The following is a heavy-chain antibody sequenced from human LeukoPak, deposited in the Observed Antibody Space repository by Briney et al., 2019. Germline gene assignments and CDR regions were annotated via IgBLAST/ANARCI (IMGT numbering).Heavy chain of an antibody. CDR1: GFTFSSYW. CDR2: IKQDGSEK. Sequence: GGSLRLSCAASGFTFSSYWMSWVRQAPGKGLEWVANIKQDGSEKYYVDSVKGRFTISRDNAKNSLYLQMNSLRAEDTAVYYCARDGGAAAGNGVFDIWGQGTMVTVSS. CDR3: ARDGGAAAGNGVFDI. J-gene: IGHJ3*02. V-gene: IGHV3-7*01. D-gene: IGHD6-13*01.